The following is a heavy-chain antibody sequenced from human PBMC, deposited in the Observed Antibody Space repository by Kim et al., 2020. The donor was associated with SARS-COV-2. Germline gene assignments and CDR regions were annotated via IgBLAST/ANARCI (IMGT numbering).Heavy chain of an antibody. CDR1: GFTFSSYA. CDR2: ISGSGGST. Sequence: GGSLRLSCAASGFTFSSYAMSWVRQAPGKGLEWVSAISGSGGSTYYADSVKGRFTISRDNSKNTLYLQMNSLRAEDTAVYYCAKDHARADSSGRLFDYWGQGTLVTVSS. CDR3: AKDHARADSSGRLFDY. J-gene: IGHJ4*02. D-gene: IGHD6-19*01. V-gene: IGHV3-23*01.